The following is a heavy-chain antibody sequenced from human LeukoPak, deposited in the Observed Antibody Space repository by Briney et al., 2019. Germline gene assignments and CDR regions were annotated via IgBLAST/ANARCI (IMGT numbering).Heavy chain of an antibody. Sequence: PSETLSLTCTDSGGSISSYYWSWIRQPPGKGLEWIGYIFYSGSTNYNPSLKRRVTISVDTSKNQFSLKLSSVTAADTAVYYCAGYSSNWPNHYFDSCSQGTPVTVSS. CDR3: AGYSSNWPNHYFDS. CDR1: GGSISSYY. CDR2: IFYSGST. V-gene: IGHV4-59*08. J-gene: IGHJ4*02. D-gene: IGHD6-13*01.